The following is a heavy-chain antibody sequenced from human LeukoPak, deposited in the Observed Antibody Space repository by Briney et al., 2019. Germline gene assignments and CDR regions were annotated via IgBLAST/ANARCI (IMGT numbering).Heavy chain of an antibody. J-gene: IGHJ4*02. CDR2: IYYSGRT. CDR1: GGSISSYF. V-gene: IGHV4-59*01. Sequence: SETLSLTCTDSGGSISSYFWSWIRQPPGKGLEWIGYIYYSGRTNYNPSLKSRVTISVDTSKNQYSLRLSSVTAADTAVYYCARVLGQQVPRAFDYWGQGTLVTVSS. D-gene: IGHD6-13*01. CDR3: ARVLGQQVPRAFDY.